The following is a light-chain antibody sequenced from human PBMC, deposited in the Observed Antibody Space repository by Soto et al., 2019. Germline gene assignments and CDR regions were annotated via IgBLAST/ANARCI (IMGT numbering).Light chain of an antibody. CDR1: QGISSY. V-gene: IGKV1-9*01. CDR3: QQYNSYWT. Sequence: ITLTQSSSSLSASLGDRVTLTWRASQGISSYVAWYQQKPVKAPKLLIYFTSTLQTGVPSRFSGSGSGTEFTLTISSLKPDDFATYYCQQYNSYWTFGQGTKVDIK. J-gene: IGKJ1*01. CDR2: FTS.